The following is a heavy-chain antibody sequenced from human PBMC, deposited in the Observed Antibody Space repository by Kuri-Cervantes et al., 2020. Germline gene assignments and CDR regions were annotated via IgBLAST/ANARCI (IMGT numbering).Heavy chain of an antibody. CDR3: GRAKNWNYDDVAFDI. D-gene: IGHD1-7*01. CDR2: IYHSGST. J-gene: IGHJ3*02. V-gene: IGHV4-4*02. CDR1: GGSISSSNW. Sequence: GSLRLSCAASGGSISSSNWWRWVRQPPGKGLEWFGEIYHSGSTSYNPSLKSRVTISVDKCKVQFSLKLSSVTAADAAVYYCGRAKNWNYDDVAFDIWGQGAMVTVSS.